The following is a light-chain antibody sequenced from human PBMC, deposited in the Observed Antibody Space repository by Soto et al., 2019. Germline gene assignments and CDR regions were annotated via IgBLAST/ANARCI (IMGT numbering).Light chain of an antibody. J-gene: IGKJ4*01. CDR3: QQYNFWPPLT. V-gene: IGKV3-15*01. CDR1: QSVNSN. Sequence: EIVMTQSPATLSVSPGERATLSCRASQSVNSNLAWYRQKPGQAPRLLISDASTRATGVPARFSGSGSGTECTLTISSLQSEDYGSYYCQQYNFWPPLTFGGGTKVEIK. CDR2: DAS.